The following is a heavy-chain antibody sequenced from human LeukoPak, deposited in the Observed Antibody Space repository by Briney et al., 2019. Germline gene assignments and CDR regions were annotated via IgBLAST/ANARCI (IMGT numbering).Heavy chain of an antibody. CDR1: GYTFTIYG. V-gene: IGHV1-18*01. Sequence: ASVTVCFTASGYTFTIYGISWMRQAPGQGLEWMGWISGYSGNTNYAQKCQGRVTMTTDTSTSTAYMELRSVRSGDTAVYYCAREGYYDSSGAPDYWGQGTLVTVSS. J-gene: IGHJ4*02. CDR3: AREGYYDSSGAPDY. CDR2: ISGYSGNT. D-gene: IGHD3-22*01.